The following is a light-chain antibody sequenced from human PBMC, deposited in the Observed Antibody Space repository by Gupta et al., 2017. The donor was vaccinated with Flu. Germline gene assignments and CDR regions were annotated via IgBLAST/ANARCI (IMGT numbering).Light chain of an antibody. J-gene: IGKJ4*01. CDR1: QTVNNNF. Sequence: GTLSLSPGERATLSCGASQTVNNNFLAWYQQKPGLAPRLLISGASKRAAGIPDRFTGSGSGTDFTLTINKVEPEDFAVYFCQQYGNSPPTFGGGTDVDVK. CDR3: QQYGNSPPT. V-gene: IGKV3D-20*01. CDR2: GAS.